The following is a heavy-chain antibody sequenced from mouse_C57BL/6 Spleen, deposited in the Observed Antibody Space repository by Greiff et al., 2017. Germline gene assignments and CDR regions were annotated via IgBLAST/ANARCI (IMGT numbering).Heavy chain of an antibody. D-gene: IGHD1-1*01. J-gene: IGHJ1*03. CDR3: TRDYYGSVWYFDV. V-gene: IGHV1-15*01. CDR2: IDPETGGT. CDR1: GYTFTDYE. Sequence: VKLVESGAELVRPGASVTLSCKASGYTFTDYEMHWVKQTPVHGLEWIGAIDPETGGTAYNQKFKGKAILTADKSSSTAYMELRSLTSEDSAVYYCTRDYYGSVWYFDVWGTGTTVTVSS.